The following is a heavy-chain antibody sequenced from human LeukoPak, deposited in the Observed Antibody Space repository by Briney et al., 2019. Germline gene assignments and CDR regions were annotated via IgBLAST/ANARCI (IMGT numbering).Heavy chain of an antibody. CDR2: ISWNSGSI. CDR3: AKASRYSSGWTDLGY. CDR1: GFTFDDYA. V-gene: IGHV3-9*01. J-gene: IGHJ4*02. Sequence: GGSLRLSCAASGFTFDDYAMHWVRHAPGKGLEWVSGISWNSGSIGYADSVKGRFTIPRDNAKNSLYLQMNSLRAEDTALYYCAKASRYSSGWTDLGYWGQGTLVTVSS. D-gene: IGHD6-19*01.